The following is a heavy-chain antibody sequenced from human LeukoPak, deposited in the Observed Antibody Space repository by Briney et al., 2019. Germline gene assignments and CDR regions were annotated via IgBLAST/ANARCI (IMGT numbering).Heavy chain of an antibody. CDR3: AKDSTDWYFDL. D-gene: IGHD4-17*01. CDR2: ISGSGGST. V-gene: IGHV3-23*01. J-gene: IGHJ2*01. Sequence: TGGSLRLSCAGSGFTFSSYAMSWVRQAPGKGLEWVSAISGSGGSTYYADSVKGRFTISRDNSKNSLYLQMISLRAEDTAFYYCAKDSTDWYFDLWGRGTLVTVSS. CDR1: GFTFSSYA.